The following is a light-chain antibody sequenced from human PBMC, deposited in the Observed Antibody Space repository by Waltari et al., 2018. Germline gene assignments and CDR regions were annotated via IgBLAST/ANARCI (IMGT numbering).Light chain of an antibody. Sequence: QSVLTQPPSASGTPGQRVTISCSGSRSNIGSNYIFWSTQLPGTAPKLLIFRSDQRPSWDPDPFTVSRSGTSASLAISGLRSEDEADYYCAAWDGRLRGGVFGGGTKLTVL. J-gene: IGLJ3*02. V-gene: IGLV1-47*01. CDR2: RSD. CDR3: AAWDGRLRGGV. CDR1: RSNIGSNY.